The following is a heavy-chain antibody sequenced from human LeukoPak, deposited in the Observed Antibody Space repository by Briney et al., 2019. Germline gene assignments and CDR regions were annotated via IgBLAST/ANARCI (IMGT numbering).Heavy chain of an antibody. CDR1: GFRFDSYP. Sequence: GGSLRLSCAASGFRFDSYPMNWVRQPPGKGMEWLSNVRTRGDPTSYADSVRGRFTISRDNAKKSLFLQINSLRVEDTAVYFCVRDVDYAFDYWARESWSSSPQ. CDR3: VRDVDYAFDY. V-gene: IGHV3-48*01. D-gene: IGHD4-17*01. J-gene: IGHJ4*02. CDR2: VRTRGDPT.